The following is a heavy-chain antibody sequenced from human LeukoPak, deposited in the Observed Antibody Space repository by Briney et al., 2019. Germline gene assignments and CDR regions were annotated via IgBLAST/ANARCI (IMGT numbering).Heavy chain of an antibody. D-gene: IGHD3-22*01. CDR2: IWYDGSNI. CDR1: GFTFSSYG. Sequence: GGSLRLSCAASGFTFSSYGMHWVRQAPGEGLEWVAVIWYDGSNIDYADSVKGRFTISRDNSKNTLYLQMNSLRAEDTAVYYCARARNNYDSSGYSALDYWNQGTLATVSS. J-gene: IGHJ4*02. CDR3: ARARNNYDSSGYSALDY. V-gene: IGHV3-33*01.